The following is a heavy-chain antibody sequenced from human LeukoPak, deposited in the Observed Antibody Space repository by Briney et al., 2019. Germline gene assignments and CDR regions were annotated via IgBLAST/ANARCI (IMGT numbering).Heavy chain of an antibody. CDR3: ATHFRYCSSTSCSVHFDY. Sequence: VASVKVSCKASGGTFSSYAISWVRQAPGQGLEWMGRIIPILGIANYAQKFQGRVTITADKSTSTAYMELSSLRSEDTAVYYCATHFRYCSSTSCSVHFDYWGQGTLVTVSS. J-gene: IGHJ4*02. V-gene: IGHV1-69*04. CDR2: IIPILGIA. CDR1: GGTFSSYA. D-gene: IGHD2-2*01.